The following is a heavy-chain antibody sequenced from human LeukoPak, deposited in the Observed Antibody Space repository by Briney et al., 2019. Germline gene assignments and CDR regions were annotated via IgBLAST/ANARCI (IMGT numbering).Heavy chain of an antibody. CDR2: INPNSGGT. V-gene: IGHV1-2*02. J-gene: IGHJ6*03. CDR3: ARELSGGYSYGPTYYYYMDV. D-gene: IGHD5-18*01. Sequence: GASVKVSCKASGYTFTGYYMHWVRQAPGQGLEWMGWINPNSGGTNYAQKFRGRVTMTRDTSISTAYMELSRLRSDDTAVYYCARELSGGYSYGPTYYYYMDVWGKGTTVTVSS. CDR1: GYTFTGYY.